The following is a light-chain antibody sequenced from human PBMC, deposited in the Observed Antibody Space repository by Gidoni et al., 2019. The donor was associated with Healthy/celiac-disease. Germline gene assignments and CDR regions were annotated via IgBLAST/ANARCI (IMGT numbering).Light chain of an antibody. J-gene: IGLJ1*01. CDR1: SSNIGSNT. CDR2: SNN. V-gene: IGLV1-44*01. Sequence: QSVLSQPPSASGTPGQRVPISCSGSSSNIGSNTVNWYQQLPGTAPKLLIYSNNQRPSGVPDRFSGSKAGTSASLAIRGLQSEDEADYYSAAWDDSLNGYVFGTGTKVTVL. CDR3: AAWDDSLNGYV.